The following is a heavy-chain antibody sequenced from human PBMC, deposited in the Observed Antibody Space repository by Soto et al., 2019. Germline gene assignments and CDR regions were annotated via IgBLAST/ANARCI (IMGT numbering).Heavy chain of an antibody. D-gene: IGHD3-3*01. Sequence: SETLSLTCTVSGGSISSGGYYWSWIRQHPGKGLEWIGYIYYSGSTYYNPSLKSRVTISVDTSKNQFSLKLSSVTAADTAVYYCAGLKTYYDFWSGYLAGPYGLYYYGMDVWGQGTTVTVSS. J-gene: IGHJ6*02. V-gene: IGHV4-31*03. CDR3: AGLKTYYDFWSGYLAGPYGLYYYGMDV. CDR1: GGSISSGGYY. CDR2: IYYSGST.